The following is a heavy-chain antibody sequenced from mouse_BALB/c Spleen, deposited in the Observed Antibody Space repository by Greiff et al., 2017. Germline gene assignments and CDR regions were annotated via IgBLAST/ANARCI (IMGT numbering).Heavy chain of an antibody. CDR2: IYPGNGDT. V-gene: IGHV1-12*01. Sequence: QVQLQQPGAELVKPGASVKMSCKASGYTFTSYNMHWVKQTPGQGLEWIGAIYPGNGDTSYNQKFKGKATLTADKSSSTAYMQLSSLTSEDSAVYYCARGGYYRSAWFAYWGQGTLVTVSA. CDR1: GYTFTSYN. D-gene: IGHD2-14*01. CDR3: ARGGYYRSAWFAY. J-gene: IGHJ3*01.